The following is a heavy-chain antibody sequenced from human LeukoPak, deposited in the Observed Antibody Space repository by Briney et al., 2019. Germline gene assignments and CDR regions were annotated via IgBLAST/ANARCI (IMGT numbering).Heavy chain of an antibody. J-gene: IGHJ4*02. Sequence: PGGSLRLSFAASGXTFSSYSMNWVRQAPGKGLEWVSYISSSSSAIYYADSVKGRFTISRDNAENSLYLQMNSLRDEDTAVYYCARGRDYWGQGTLVTVSS. CDR3: ARGRDY. V-gene: IGHV3-48*02. CDR2: ISSSSSAI. CDR1: GXTFSSYS.